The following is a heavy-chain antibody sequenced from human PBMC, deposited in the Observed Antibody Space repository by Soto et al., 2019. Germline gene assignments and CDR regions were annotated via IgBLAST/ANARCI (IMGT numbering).Heavy chain of an antibody. CDR2: INSDGSST. V-gene: IGHV3-74*01. CDR3: AIRASYYDSSGYFNY. J-gene: IGHJ4*02. CDR1: GFTFSSYW. D-gene: IGHD3-22*01. Sequence: GGSLRLSCAASGFTFSSYWMHWVRQAPGKGLVWVSRINSDGSSTSYADSVKGRFTISRDNAKNTLYLQMNSLRAEDTAVYYCAIRASYYDSSGYFNYWGQGTLVTVSS.